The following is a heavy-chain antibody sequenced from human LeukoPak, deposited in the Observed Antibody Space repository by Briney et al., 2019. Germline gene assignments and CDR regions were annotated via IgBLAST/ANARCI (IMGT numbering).Heavy chain of an antibody. Sequence: GGSLRLSCAASGFTFSSYWMTWVRQAPGKGLEWVANIKQDGTDKFYVDSVKGRFTISRDNAKNSLFLQLGSLRADDTAVYYCARASMGGRDYHLDSWGQGTLVTVSS. J-gene: IGHJ4*02. CDR3: ARASMGGRDYHLDS. D-gene: IGHD4/OR15-4a*01. CDR1: GFTFSSYW. V-gene: IGHV3-7*01. CDR2: IKQDGTDK.